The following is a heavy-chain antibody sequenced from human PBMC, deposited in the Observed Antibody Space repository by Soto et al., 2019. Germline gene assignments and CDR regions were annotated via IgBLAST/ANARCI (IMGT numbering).Heavy chain of an antibody. CDR2: IYYSGRT. V-gene: IGHV4-59*04. Sequence: SETLSLTCTVSGGYISSYYWTWIRQPPGKGLEWIASIYYSGRTHNNPALKSRVTMSIDTYTNQFSLKMNSVTAADTAVYYCARHEGGAAADRPLDYWGQGTLVTVSS. CDR3: ARHEGGAAADRPLDY. D-gene: IGHD6-13*01. CDR1: GGYISSYY. J-gene: IGHJ4*02.